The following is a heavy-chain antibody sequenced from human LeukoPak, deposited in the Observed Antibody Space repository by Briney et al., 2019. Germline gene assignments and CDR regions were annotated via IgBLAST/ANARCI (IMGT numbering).Heavy chain of an antibody. Sequence: GGSLRLSCAASGFTFSSYAMSWVRQAPGKGLGWGSAIIGSSGSTYFADSVKGRFTISRDNSKNTLYLQMSSLRAEDTAVYYCAKDTFMITFGGVIGSFDYWGQGTLVTVSS. CDR3: AKDTFMITFGGVIGSFDY. D-gene: IGHD3-16*02. CDR2: IIGSSGST. J-gene: IGHJ4*02. V-gene: IGHV3-23*01. CDR1: GFTFSSYA.